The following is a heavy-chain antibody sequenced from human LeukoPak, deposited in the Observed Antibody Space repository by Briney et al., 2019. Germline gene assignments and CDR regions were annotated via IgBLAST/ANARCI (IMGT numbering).Heavy chain of an antibody. CDR1: GGSVSSYY. Sequence: PSETLSLTCTVSGGSVSSYYWSWIRRPPGRGLEWIAYLSHSGSSDSNPSPKSRVTISVDMSKNQFSLKLSSVTAADTAVYYCARESVYSGRYYAFDIWGQGTMVTVSS. V-gene: IGHV4-59*02. J-gene: IGHJ3*02. D-gene: IGHD1-26*01. CDR3: ARESVYSGRYYAFDI. CDR2: LSHSGSS.